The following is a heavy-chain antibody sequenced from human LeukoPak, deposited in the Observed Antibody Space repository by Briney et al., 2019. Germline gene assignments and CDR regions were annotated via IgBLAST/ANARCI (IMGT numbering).Heavy chain of an antibody. V-gene: IGHV3-21*04. D-gene: IGHD3-16*01. CDR1: GFSFSTYT. J-gene: IGHJ4*02. CDR3: TRGGLGLGAQYY. Sequence: GGSLRLSCVGSGFSFSTYTMNWVRQAPGKGLEWISFISSGSGSIYYADSVKGRFTVSRDNANNSLSLQMNSLRVEDTALYYCTRGGLGLGAQYYWGQGSLV. CDR2: ISSGSGSI.